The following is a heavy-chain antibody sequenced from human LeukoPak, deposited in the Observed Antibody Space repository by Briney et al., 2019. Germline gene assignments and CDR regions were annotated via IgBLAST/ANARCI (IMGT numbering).Heavy chain of an antibody. CDR2: MYHSSFT. CDR1: GYSINSGFY. V-gene: IGHV4-38-2*02. Sequence: SETLSLTCTVSGYSINSGFYWGWIRQPPGKGLEWIGSMYHSSFTFFNPSLKSRVTISVDRSKNQFSLKLTSVTAADTAVYYCARVTGYMIEDYFDYWGQGTLVTVSS. CDR3: ARVTGYMIEDYFDY. D-gene: IGHD3-22*01. J-gene: IGHJ4*02.